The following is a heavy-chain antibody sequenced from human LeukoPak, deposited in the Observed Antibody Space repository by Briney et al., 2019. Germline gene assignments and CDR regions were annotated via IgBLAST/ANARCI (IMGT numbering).Heavy chain of an antibody. CDR1: GGSFSGYY. Sequence: SETLSLTCAVYGGSFSGYYWSWIRQPPGKGLEWIGEINHSGSTNYNPSLKSRVTISVDTPKNQFSLKLSSVTAADTAVYYCARGSNRVAVAGTAFYMDVWGKGTTVTVSS. CDR2: INHSGST. D-gene: IGHD6-19*01. V-gene: IGHV4-34*01. CDR3: ARGSNRVAVAGTAFYMDV. J-gene: IGHJ6*03.